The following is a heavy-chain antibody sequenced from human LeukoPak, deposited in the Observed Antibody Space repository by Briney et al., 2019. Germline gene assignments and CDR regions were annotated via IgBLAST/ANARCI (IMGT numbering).Heavy chain of an antibody. Sequence: GGSLRLSCAASGFAASGFTFSTFGMHWVRQAPGKGLEWVAFIRYDGSNKYYADSVKGRFTISRDNSKNTLYLQMNSLRAEDTAVYYCAREAVTYGSGADPLDYWGQGTLVTVSS. J-gene: IGHJ4*02. D-gene: IGHD3-10*01. V-gene: IGHV3-30*02. CDR3: AREAVTYGSGADPLDY. CDR1: GFTFSTFG. CDR2: IRYDGSNK.